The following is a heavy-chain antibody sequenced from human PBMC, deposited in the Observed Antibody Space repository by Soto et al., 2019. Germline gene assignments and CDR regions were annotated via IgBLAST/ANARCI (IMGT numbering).Heavy chain of an antibody. D-gene: IGHD2-2*01. CDR1: GGTFSSYA. CDR2: IIPIFGTA. Sequence: SVKVSCKASGGTFSSYAISWVRQAPGQGLEWMGGIIPIFGTANYAQKFQGRVTITADESTSTAYMERSSLRSEDTALYYCARDSRPGDQLLLNYWGQGTLVTVSS. V-gene: IGHV1-69*13. J-gene: IGHJ4*02. CDR3: ARDSRPGDQLLLNY.